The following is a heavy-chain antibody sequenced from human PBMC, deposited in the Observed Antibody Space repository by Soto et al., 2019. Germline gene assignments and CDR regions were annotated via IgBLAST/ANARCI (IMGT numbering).Heavy chain of an antibody. CDR1: GFTFSSYW. V-gene: IGHV3-7*03. J-gene: IGHJ4*02. CDR3: ARVMEYCGGDSLARVCPFDY. Sequence: EVQLVESGGGLVQPGGSLRLSCAASGFTFSSYWMSWVRQAPGKGLEWVANIKQDGSEKYYVDSVKGRFTISRDNAKNSLYLQMNSLRAEDTAVYYCARVMEYCGGDSLARVCPFDYWGQGTLVTVSS. D-gene: IGHD2-21*02. CDR2: IKQDGSEK.